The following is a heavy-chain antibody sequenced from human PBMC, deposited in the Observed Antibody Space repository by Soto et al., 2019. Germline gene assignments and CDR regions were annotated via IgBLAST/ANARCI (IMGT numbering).Heavy chain of an antibody. CDR2: ISSSGSTI. Sequence: PGGSLRLSCAASGFTFSDYYMSWIRQAPGKGLEWVSYISSSGSTIYYADSVKGRFTISRDNAKNSLYLQMNSLRAEDTAVYYCASVSGYDWRALFDYWGQGTLVTVSS. D-gene: IGHD5-12*01. CDR1: GFTFSDYY. V-gene: IGHV3-11*01. J-gene: IGHJ4*02. CDR3: ASVSGYDWRALFDY.